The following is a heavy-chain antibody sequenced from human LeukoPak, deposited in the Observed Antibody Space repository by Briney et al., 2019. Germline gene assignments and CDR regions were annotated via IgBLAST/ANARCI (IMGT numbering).Heavy chain of an antibody. CDR3: ARASSDGSSTSCLDYFDY. Sequence: SQTLSLTCAVSGGSISSGGYSWSWIRQPPGKGLEWIGYIYHSGSTYYNPSLKSRVTISVDRSKNQFSLKLSSVTAADTAGYYWARASSDGSSTSCLDYFDYWGQGTLVTVSS. CDR1: GGSISSGGYS. J-gene: IGHJ4*02. V-gene: IGHV4-30-2*01. CDR2: IYHSGST. D-gene: IGHD2-2*01.